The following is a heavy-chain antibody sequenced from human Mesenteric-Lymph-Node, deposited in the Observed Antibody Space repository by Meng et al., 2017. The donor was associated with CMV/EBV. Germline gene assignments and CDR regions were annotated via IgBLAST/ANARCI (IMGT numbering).Heavy chain of an antibody. D-gene: IGHD2-2*01. J-gene: IGHJ1*01. V-gene: IGHV1-2*02. CDR1: GYTFSGYY. CDR2: INPNSGGT. Sequence: ASVKVSCKASGYTFSGYYMHWVRQAPGEGLEWMGWINPNSGGTNYAQKFQGRVTMTRDTSISTAYMELSRLRSDDTAVYYCARMGYCRSTSCSDMPEYLQHWGQGTQVTVSS. CDR3: ARMGYCRSTSCSDMPEYLQH.